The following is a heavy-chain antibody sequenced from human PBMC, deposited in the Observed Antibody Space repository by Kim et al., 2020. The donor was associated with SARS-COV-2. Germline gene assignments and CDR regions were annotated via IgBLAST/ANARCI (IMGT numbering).Heavy chain of an antibody. CDR1: GYRFTTYN. J-gene: IGHJ5*02. CDR3: VRDAGSGSFYNWFDL. V-gene: IGHV1-3*04. CDR2: INTSKDTT. D-gene: IGHD3-10*01. Sequence: ASVKVSCKASGYRFTTYNIQWVRQAPGQGLEWMGWINTSKDTTKYSQKFQGRVTITRDTFATTAYMELRSLRSADTAVYYCVRDAGSGSFYNWFDLWGQG.